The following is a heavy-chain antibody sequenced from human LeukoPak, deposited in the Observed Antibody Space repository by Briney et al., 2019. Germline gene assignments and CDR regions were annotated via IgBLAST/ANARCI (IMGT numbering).Heavy chain of an antibody. D-gene: IGHD3-22*01. J-gene: IGHJ4*02. CDR2: INHSGST. V-gene: IGHV4-34*01. CDR3: AGLIVGRVLGV. Sequence: SETLTLTCAVYGGSFSGYYWSWIRQPPGKGLEWTGEINHSGSTNYNPSLKSRVTISVDTSKNQFSLKLSSVTAADTAVYYCAGLIVGRVLGVWGQGTLVTVSS. CDR1: GGSFSGYY.